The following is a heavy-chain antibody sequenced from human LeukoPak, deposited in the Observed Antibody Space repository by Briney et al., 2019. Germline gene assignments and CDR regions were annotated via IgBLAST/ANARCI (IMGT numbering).Heavy chain of an antibody. CDR1: GFTFRSYG. V-gene: IGHV3-33*06. D-gene: IGHD3-10*01. J-gene: IGHJ4*02. CDR3: AKDYYPHIAPTFNFAGDS. Sequence: GGSLRLSCAASGFTFRSYGMHCVHHAPAKGREWVAVILFDGTSEHYADSVKGRFTLSRDNSKSTLYLQMNSLRAGDTAVYYCAKDYYPHIAPTFNFAGDSWGQGTLVTVSS. CDR2: ILFDGTSE.